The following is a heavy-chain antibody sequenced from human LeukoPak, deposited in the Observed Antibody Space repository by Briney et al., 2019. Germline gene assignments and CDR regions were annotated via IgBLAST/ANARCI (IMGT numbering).Heavy chain of an antibody. CDR1: GFTFSSYA. CDR3: ATSYADYAEYFHY. V-gene: IGHV3-48*03. D-gene: IGHD4-17*01. CDR2: ISSSGSTI. Sequence: GGSLRLSCAASGFTFSSYAMSWVRQAPGKGLEWVSYISSSGSTIYYADSVKGRLTISRDNAKNSLYLQMNSLRVEDTAIYYCATSYADYAEYFHYWGQGTLVTVSS. J-gene: IGHJ1*01.